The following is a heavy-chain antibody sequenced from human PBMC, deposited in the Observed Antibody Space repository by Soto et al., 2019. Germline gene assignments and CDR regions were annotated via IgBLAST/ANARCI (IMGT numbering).Heavy chain of an antibody. D-gene: IGHD5-12*01. CDR1: GGSISSGGYY. CDR3: ARGWRGYSGYDSGY. J-gene: IGHJ4*02. V-gene: IGHV4-31*03. CDR2: IYYSGST. Sequence: QVQLQESGPGLVKPSQTLSLTCTVSGGSISSGGYYWSWIRQHPGKGLEWIGYIYYSGSTYYNPSLKSRVTVSVDTSKNQFSLKLSSVTAADPAVYYCARGWRGYSGYDSGYWGQGTLVTVSS.